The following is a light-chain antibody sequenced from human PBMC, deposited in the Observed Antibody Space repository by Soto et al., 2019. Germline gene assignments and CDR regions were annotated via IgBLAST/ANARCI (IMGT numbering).Light chain of an antibody. J-gene: IGKJ2*01. Sequence: EVVLTQSPATLSLSPGERATLSCRASQNVRTFLDWYQQKPGQAPRLLIYGASNRATGIPARFSGSGSGTDFTLTISSLEPEDFAVYYCQQYSDWPSYTFGQGTKLEIK. CDR2: GAS. CDR3: QQYSDWPSYT. V-gene: IGKV3-11*01. CDR1: QNVRTF.